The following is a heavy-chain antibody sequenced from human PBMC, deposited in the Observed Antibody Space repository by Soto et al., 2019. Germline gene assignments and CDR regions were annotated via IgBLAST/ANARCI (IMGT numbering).Heavy chain of an antibody. J-gene: IGHJ4*02. V-gene: IGHV4-39*02. CDR2: IYYSGTT. CDR3: AKDLYDY. Sequence: PSETLSLTCTVSGDSITSNSYFWAWIRQPPGKGLEWIGSIYYSGTTYYNPSLKSRVTISVDRSKNTLYLQMNSLRAEDTAVYYCAKDLYDYWGQGTLVTSPQ. CDR1: GDSITSNSYF.